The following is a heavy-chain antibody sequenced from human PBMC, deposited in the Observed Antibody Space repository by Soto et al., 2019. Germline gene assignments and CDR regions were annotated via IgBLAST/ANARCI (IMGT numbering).Heavy chain of an antibody. CDR2: IYPGDSDT. V-gene: IGHV5-51*01. CDR3: ARHNVDTAMGYLYYYYYGMDV. J-gene: IGHJ6*02. Sequence: PGESLKISCKVSGYSFTSYWIGGVRQMPGKGLEWMGIIYPGDSDTRYSPSFQGQVTISADKSISTAYLQWSSLKASDTAMYYCARHNVDTAMGYLYYYYYGMDVWGQGTTVTVSS. D-gene: IGHD5-18*01. CDR1: GYSFTSYW.